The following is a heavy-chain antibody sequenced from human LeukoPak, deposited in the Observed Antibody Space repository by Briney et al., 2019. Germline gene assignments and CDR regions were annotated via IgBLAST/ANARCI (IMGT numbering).Heavy chain of an antibody. CDR1: GFSFSDYA. CDR3: ARDLRWLQCFDY. CDR2: ISYDGSNK. D-gene: IGHD5-24*01. Sequence: GGSLRLSCAASGFSFSDYAVHWARQAPGKGLEWVAIISYDGSNKLYADSVKGRFTISRDNSKKTLYLQMNSLRAEDTAMYYCARDLRWLQCFDYWGQGTLVTVSS. V-gene: IGHV3-30-3*01. J-gene: IGHJ4*02.